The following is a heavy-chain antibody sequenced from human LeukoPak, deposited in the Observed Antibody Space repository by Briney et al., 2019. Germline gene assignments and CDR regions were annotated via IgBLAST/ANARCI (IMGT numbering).Heavy chain of an antibody. V-gene: IGHV1-69*05. Sequence: SVKVSCKASGGTFSSYAISWVRQAPGQGLEWMGRIIPICGTAKYAQKFQGRVTITTDESTSTAYMELSSLRSEDTAVYYCARDLWYYGSGRPEDYYYYYYMDVWGKGTTVTVSS. D-gene: IGHD3-10*01. CDR1: GGTFSSYA. CDR2: IIPICGTA. J-gene: IGHJ6*03. CDR3: ARDLWYYGSGRPEDYYYYYYMDV.